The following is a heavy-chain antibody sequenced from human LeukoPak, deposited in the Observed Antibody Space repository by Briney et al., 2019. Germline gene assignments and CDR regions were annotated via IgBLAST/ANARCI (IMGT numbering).Heavy chain of an antibody. CDR2: IYYSGST. CDR3: AREACSGGSCYSRDYYFDY. D-gene: IGHD2-15*01. V-gene: IGHV4-30-4*01. J-gene: IGHJ4*02. Sequence: PSETLSLTCTVSGGSISSGDYYWSWIRQPPGKGLEWIGYIYYSGSTYYNPSLKSRVTISVDTSKNQFSLKLSSVTAADTAVYYCAREACSGGSCYSRDYYFDYWGQGTLVTVSS. CDR1: GGSISSGDYY.